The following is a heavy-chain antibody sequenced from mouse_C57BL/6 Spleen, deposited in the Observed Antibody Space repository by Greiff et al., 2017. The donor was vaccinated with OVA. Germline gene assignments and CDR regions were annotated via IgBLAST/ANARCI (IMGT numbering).Heavy chain of an antibody. CDR2: IYPGDGDT. J-gene: IGHJ2*01. CDR3: TREGNWDGAQGYFDY. V-gene: IGHV1-82*01. D-gene: IGHD4-1*01. Sequence: QVQLQQSGPELVKPGASVKISCKASGYAFSSSWMNWVKQRPGKGLEWIGRIYPGDGDTNYNGKFKGKATLTADKSSSTAYMQLSSLTSEDSAVYFCTREGNWDGAQGYFDYWGQGTTLTVSS. CDR1: GYAFSSSW.